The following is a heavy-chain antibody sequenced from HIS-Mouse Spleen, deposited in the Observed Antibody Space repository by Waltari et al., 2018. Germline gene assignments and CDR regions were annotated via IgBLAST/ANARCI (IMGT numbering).Heavy chain of an antibody. CDR2: IYHSGST. J-gene: IGHJ5*02. CDR1: GYSISSGYY. CDR3: ARVKT. V-gene: IGHV4-38-2*02. Sequence: QVQLQASGPGLVKPSETLSLTCTVSGYSISSGYYWGWIRQPPGKGREWIGSIYHSGSTYYNPSLQSRVTLSVDTSKNQCSLKLGSVTAADTAVYYCARVKTWGQGTLVTVSS.